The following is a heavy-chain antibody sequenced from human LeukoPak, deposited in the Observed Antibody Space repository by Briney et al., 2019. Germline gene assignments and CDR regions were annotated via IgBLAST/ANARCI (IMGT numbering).Heavy chain of an antibody. V-gene: IGHV1-8*01. Sequence: ASVKVSCKASGYTFTSYDINWVRQATGQGLEWMGWMNPNSGNTGYAQKFQGRVTMTRDTSISTAYMELSRLRSDDTAVYYCAREGGGYNEIDYWGQGTLVTVSS. J-gene: IGHJ4*02. CDR3: AREGGGYNEIDY. CDR1: GYTFTSYD. D-gene: IGHD5-24*01. CDR2: MNPNSGNT.